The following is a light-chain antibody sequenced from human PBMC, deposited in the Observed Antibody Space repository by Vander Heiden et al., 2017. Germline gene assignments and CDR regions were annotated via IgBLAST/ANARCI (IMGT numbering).Light chain of an antibody. Sequence: QSVLTQPPSASGTPGQRVTISCSGSRSDIGSNTVNCYQQVPATAPKLLIYTNDQRSAGVPARFSGSKSGTSASLAISGLQSEDEADYYCATWDDNLPVFGGGTKLTVL. CDR2: TND. CDR3: ATWDDNLPV. CDR1: RSDIGSNT. V-gene: IGLV1-44*01. J-gene: IGLJ2*01.